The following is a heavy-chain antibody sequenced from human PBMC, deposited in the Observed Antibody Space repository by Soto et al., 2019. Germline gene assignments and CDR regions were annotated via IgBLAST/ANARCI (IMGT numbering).Heavy chain of an antibody. D-gene: IGHD3-16*02. J-gene: IGHJ6*02. CDR2: INPNSGGT. CDR3: ARSLARNYYYGMDV. CDR1: GDTFTGNY. Sequence: GASVKVSCKASGDTFTGNYMHWVRQAPGQGLEWMGWINPNSGGTNYAQKFQGWVTMTRDTSISTAYMELSRLRSDDTAVYYCARSLARNYYYGMDVWGQGTTVTVSS. V-gene: IGHV1-2*04.